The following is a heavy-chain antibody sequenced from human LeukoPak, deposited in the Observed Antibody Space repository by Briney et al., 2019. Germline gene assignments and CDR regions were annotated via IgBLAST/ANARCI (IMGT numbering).Heavy chain of an antibody. D-gene: IGHD2-8*02. J-gene: IGHJ4*02. V-gene: IGHV4-59*01. CDR3: ARGRMPGA. CDR1: GVSITSYF. Sequence: TSETLSLTCTVSGVSITSYFWSWIRQPPGRGLEWIGYIYHSGSTNSNPSLKSRVSISLDTSKNQFSLKLSSVTAADTAVYYCARGRMPGAWGQGTLVTVSS. CDR2: IYHSGST.